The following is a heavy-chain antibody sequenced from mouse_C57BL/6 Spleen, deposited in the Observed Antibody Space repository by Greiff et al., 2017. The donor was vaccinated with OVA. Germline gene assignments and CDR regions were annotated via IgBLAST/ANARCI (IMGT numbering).Heavy chain of an antibody. CDR1: GYTFTSYW. V-gene: IGHV1-74*01. J-gene: IGHJ3*01. CDR2: IHPSDSDT. Sequence: QVQLQQPGAELVKPGASVKVSCKASGYTFTSYWMHWVKQRPGQGLEWIGRIHPSDSDTNYNQKFKGQATLTVDKSSRTAYMQLSSLTSEDSAVYYCAIGGNIYYDYDDETWFAYWGQGTLVTVSA. D-gene: IGHD2-4*01. CDR3: AIGGNIYYDYDDETWFAY.